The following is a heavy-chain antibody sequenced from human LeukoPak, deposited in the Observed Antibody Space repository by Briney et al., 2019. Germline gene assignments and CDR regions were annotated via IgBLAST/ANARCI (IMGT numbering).Heavy chain of an antibody. CDR3: ARVGYSYGTTYHY. Sequence: ASVKVSCKASGYTFTSYDINWLRQATGQGLEWRGWMNPNSGNTGYAQKFQGRVTMTRNSSTSTTYMELSSLRSEDTAVYYCARVGYSYGTTYHYWGQGTLVTVSS. V-gene: IGHV1-8*01. D-gene: IGHD5-18*01. CDR2: MNPNSGNT. J-gene: IGHJ4*02. CDR1: GYTFTSYD.